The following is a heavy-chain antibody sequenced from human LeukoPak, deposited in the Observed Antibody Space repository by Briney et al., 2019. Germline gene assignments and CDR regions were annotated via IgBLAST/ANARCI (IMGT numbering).Heavy chain of an antibody. CDR2: IYHTENT. CDR3: ARTYYDILTGYSHDAFDI. J-gene: IGHJ3*02. Sequence: SETLSLTCAVSGGSISSRNWWSWVRPPPGKGLEWIGEIYHTENTNYNPSLKSRVTISVDKSKNEFSLKLSSVTAADTAVYYCARTYYDILTGYSHDAFDIWGQGTMVIVSS. D-gene: IGHD3-9*01. V-gene: IGHV4-4*02. CDR1: GGSISSRNW.